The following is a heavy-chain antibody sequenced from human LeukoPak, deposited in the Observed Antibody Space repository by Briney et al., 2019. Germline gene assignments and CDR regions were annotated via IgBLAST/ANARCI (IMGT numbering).Heavy chain of an antibody. CDR2: IKQDGSEK. J-gene: IGHJ3*02. CDR3: ATSTVTTFGGGAFDI. Sequence: GGSLRLSCAASGFTFSSYWMSWVRQAPGKGLEWVANIKQDGSEKYYVDSVKGRFTISRDNAKNSLYLQMNSLRAEDTAVYYCATSTVTTFGGGAFDIWGQGTMVTVSS. CDR1: GFTFSSYW. D-gene: IGHD4-17*01. V-gene: IGHV3-7*01.